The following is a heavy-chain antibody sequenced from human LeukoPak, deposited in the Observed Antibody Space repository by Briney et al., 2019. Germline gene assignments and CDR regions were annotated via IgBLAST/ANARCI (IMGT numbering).Heavy chain of an antibody. CDR1: GFTLDDYG. J-gene: IGHJ4*02. V-gene: IGHV3-9*01. CDR3: AKDSDYTTSSYIDY. Sequence: PGGSLRLSCAASGFTLDDYGMHWVRQVPGKGLEWVSSISWNSGSIGYADSVKGRFTISRDNAKNSLYLQMNSLRAEDTALYYCAKDSDYTTSSYIDYWGQGTLVTVSS. CDR2: ISWNSGSI. D-gene: IGHD4-11*01.